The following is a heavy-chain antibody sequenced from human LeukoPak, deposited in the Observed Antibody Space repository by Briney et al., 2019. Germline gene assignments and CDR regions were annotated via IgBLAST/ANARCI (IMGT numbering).Heavy chain of an antibody. CDR2: ISAYNGNT. CDR3: ATGLQDYYGSGSYYNVGKV. Sequence: ASVKVSCKASGYTFTSYGISWVRQAPGQGLEWMGWISAYNGNTNYAQKLQGRVTMTTDTSTSTAYMELRSLRSDDTAVYYCATGLQDYYGSGSYYNVGKVWGQGTLVTVSS. V-gene: IGHV1-18*01. CDR1: GYTFTSYG. J-gene: IGHJ4*02. D-gene: IGHD3-10*01.